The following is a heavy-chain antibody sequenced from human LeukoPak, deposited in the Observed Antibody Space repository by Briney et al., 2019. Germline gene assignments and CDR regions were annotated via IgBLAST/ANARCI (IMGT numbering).Heavy chain of an antibody. J-gene: IGHJ4*02. CDR3: ARAKGWLQSDFDY. CDR1: GGAFSSYA. CDR2: IIPIFGTA. Sequence: SVKVSYKASGGAFSSYAISWVRQAPGQGLEWMGGIIPIFGTANYAQKFQGRVTITADESTSTAYMELSSLRSEDTAVYYCARAKGWLQSDFDYWGQGTLVTVSS. V-gene: IGHV1-69*13. D-gene: IGHD5-24*01.